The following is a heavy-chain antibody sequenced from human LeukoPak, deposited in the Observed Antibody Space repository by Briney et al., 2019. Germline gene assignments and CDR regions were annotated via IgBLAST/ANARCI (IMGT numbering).Heavy chain of an antibody. D-gene: IGHD1-26*01. CDR2: IYTSGST. V-gene: IGHV4-4*07. CDR3: ARGGAPSGSYHNWFDP. Sequence: PSETLSLTCTVSSGSISSYYWSWIRQPAGKGLEWIGRIYTSGSTNYNPSLKSRVTMSVDTSKNQFSLKLSSVTAADTAVYYCARGGAPSGSYHNWFDPWGQGTLVTVSS. J-gene: IGHJ5*02. CDR1: SGSISSYY.